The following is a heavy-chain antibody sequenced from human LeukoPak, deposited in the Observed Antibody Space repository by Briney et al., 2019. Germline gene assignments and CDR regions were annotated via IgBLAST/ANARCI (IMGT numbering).Heavy chain of an antibody. CDR3: ARDLYCSGGSCSRFFDY. CDR1: GFTFSSYW. V-gene: IGHV3-74*01. Sequence: GSLRLSCAASGFTFSSYWMHWVRQAPGKRLVWVSRGNSDGSSTSYADSVKGRFTISRDNAKNTLYLQMNNLRAEDTAVFYCARDLYCSGGSCSRFFDYWGQGTLVTVS. D-gene: IGHD2-15*01. J-gene: IGHJ4*02. CDR2: GNSDGSST.